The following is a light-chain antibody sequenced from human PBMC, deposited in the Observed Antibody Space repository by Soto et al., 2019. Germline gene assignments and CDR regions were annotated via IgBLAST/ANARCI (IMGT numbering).Light chain of an antibody. CDR1: SSDVGGYNS. CDR3: TSYTSSSTTV. Sequence: QSALTQPASVSGSPGQSITISCTGTSSDVGGYNSVSWYRQYPGKAPKLIIFDVTARPSGISTRFSGSKSGNTASLTSSGLQAEDEAVFYCTSYTSSSTTVFGTVTKLIVL. J-gene: IGLJ1*01. V-gene: IGLV2-14*01. CDR2: DVT.